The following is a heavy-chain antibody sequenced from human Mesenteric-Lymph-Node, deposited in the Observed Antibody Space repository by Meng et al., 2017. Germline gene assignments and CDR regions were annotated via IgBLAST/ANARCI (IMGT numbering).Heavy chain of an antibody. Sequence: QLQLTSCGPVLVKPSETLSLTCTVSGVSISTYDWSWIRQPPGKGLEWMGYIYYSGSTNYNPSLKSRVTISVDTSKNQFSLKLNSVTAADTAVYYCASNGPVAGTHYWGQGTLVTVSS. CDR3: ASNGPVAGTHY. CDR1: GVSISTYD. CDR2: IYYSGST. D-gene: IGHD6-19*01. J-gene: IGHJ4*02. V-gene: IGHV4-59*08.